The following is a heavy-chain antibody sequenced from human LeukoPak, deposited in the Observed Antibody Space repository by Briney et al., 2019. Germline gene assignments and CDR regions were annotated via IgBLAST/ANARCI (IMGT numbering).Heavy chain of an antibody. CDR2: ISSSSSYI. J-gene: IGHJ5*02. CDR3: ARDSYSKSNWFDP. CDR1: GFTFSSYS. V-gene: IGHV3-21*01. D-gene: IGHD4-11*01. Sequence: GGSLRLSCVASGFTFSSYSMKWVRQAPGKGLEWVSSISSSSSYIYYADSVKGRFTISRDNAKNSLYLQMNSLRAEDTAVYYCARDSYSKSNWFDPWGQGTLVTVSS.